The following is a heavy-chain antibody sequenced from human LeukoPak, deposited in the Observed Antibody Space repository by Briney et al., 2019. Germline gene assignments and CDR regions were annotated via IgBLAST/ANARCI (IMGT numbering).Heavy chain of an antibody. V-gene: IGHV3-21*04. CDR2: TTSSSSYI. J-gene: IGHJ4*02. CDR1: GFTFSSYN. Sequence: SGGSLRLSCAASGFTFSSYNMNWVRQAPGKGLEWVSSTTSSSSYIYYADSVKGRFTISRDNAKNSLYLQMNSLRAEDTAVYYCARGTHYYDISGYDYWGQGTLVIVSS. D-gene: IGHD3-22*01. CDR3: ARGTHYYDISGYDY.